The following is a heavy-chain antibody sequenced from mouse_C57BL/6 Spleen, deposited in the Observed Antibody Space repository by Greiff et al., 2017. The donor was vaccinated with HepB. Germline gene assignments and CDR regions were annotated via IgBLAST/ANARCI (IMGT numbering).Heavy chain of an antibody. Sequence: QVQLQQPGAELVKPGASVKMSCKASGYTFTSYWITWVKQRPGQGLEWIGDIYPGSGSTNYNEKFKSKATLTVDTSSSTAYMQLSSLTSEDAAVYYCARWGDYYGSSYYYWGQGTTLTVSS. J-gene: IGHJ2*01. CDR2: IYPGSGST. V-gene: IGHV1-55*01. D-gene: IGHD1-1*01. CDR1: GYTFTSYW. CDR3: ARWGDYYGSSYYY.